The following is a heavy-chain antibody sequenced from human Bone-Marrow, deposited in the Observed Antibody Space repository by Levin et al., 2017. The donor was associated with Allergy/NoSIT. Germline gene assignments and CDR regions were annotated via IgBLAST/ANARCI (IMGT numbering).Heavy chain of an antibody. Sequence: GGSLRLSCAASGISVSTNYINWVRQAPGKGLEWVSVIYSGDKTDYADSVKGRFTISRDISQNTVFLQMNSLRAEETAVYYCAKNYQEKMKVDEGAFEMWGQGTRVNVSS. D-gene: IGHD5-12*01. CDR3: AKNYQEKMKVDEGAFEM. V-gene: IGHV3-66*01. J-gene: IGHJ3*02. CDR2: IYSGDKT. CDR1: GISVSTNY.